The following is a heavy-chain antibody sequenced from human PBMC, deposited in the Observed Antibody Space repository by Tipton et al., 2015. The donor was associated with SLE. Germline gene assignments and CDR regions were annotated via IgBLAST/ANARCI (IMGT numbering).Heavy chain of an antibody. CDR2: IYYSGST. Sequence: TLSLTCTVSGGSIRSSSYYWGWIRQPPGKGLGWIGSIYYSGSTYYNPSLKSRVTISVDTSKNQFSLKLSSVPAADTAVYYCARQEARHYYYYYMDVWGKGTTVTVSS. CDR1: GGSIRSSSYY. CDR3: ARQEARHYYYYYMDV. V-gene: IGHV4-39*01. D-gene: IGHD6-6*01. J-gene: IGHJ6*03.